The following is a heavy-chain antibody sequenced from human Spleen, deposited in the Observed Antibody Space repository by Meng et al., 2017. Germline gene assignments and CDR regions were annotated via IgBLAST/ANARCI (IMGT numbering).Heavy chain of an antibody. CDR1: GFTVSRNY. J-gene: IGHJ4*02. V-gene: IGHV3-66*02. CDR2: IYSGGST. CDR3: ARERYCSGGSCYYFDY. D-gene: IGHD2-15*01. Sequence: GGSLRLSCAASGFTVSRNYMSWVRQAPGKGLEWVSVIYSGGSTYCADSVKGRITISRDNSKNTLYPQMSSLGAEDTAVYYCARERYCSGGSCYYFDYWGQGTLVTVSS.